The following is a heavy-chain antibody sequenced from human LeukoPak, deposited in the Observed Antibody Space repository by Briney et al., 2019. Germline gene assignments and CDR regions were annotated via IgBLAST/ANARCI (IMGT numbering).Heavy chain of an antibody. CDR2: ISWNSGSI. J-gene: IGHJ3*02. V-gene: IGHV3-9*01. Sequence: PGGSLRLSCAASGFTFDDYAMHWVRQAPGKGLEWVSGISWNSGSIGYADSVKGRFTISRDNSKNSLYLQMNSLRTEDTALYYCAKGPYYSSGWHDAFDIWGQGTMVTVSS. CDR3: AKGPYYSSGWHDAFDI. D-gene: IGHD6-19*01. CDR1: GFTFDDYA.